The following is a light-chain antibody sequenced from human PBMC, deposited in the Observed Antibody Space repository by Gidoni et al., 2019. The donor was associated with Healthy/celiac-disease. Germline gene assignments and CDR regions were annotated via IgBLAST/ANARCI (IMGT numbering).Light chain of an antibody. CDR3: QQSYSTPRT. Sequence: DIQMTQSPSSLPASVGDRVTITCRASQSMSSYLNWYQQKPWKAPKLLIYAASSLQSGVPSRFSGSGSGTDFTLTISSLQPEDFATYYCQQSYSTPRTFGQGTKVEIK. CDR1: QSMSSY. CDR2: AAS. J-gene: IGKJ1*01. V-gene: IGKV1-39*01.